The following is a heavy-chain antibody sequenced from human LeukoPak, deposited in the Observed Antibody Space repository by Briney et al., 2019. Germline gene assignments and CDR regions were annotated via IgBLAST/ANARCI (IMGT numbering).Heavy chain of an antibody. CDR2: INHSGST. J-gene: IGHJ4*02. Sequence: TSETLSLTCAVYGGSFSGYYWSWIRQPPGKGLEWIGEINHSGSTNCNPSLKSRVTIPVDTSKNQLSLKVNSVTAADTAVYYCAYSGSNYPDYWGQGTLVTVSS. V-gene: IGHV4-34*01. D-gene: IGHD1-26*01. CDR3: AYSGSNYPDY. CDR1: GGSFSGYY.